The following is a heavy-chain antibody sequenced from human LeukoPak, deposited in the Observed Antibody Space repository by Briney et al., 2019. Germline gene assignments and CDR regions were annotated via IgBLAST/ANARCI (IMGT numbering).Heavy chain of an antibody. V-gene: IGHV3-48*03. J-gene: IGHJ4*02. CDR3: VSRPPHGRYVVFDY. CDR2: ISSSGSTI. CDR1: GFTFSTYE. Sequence: GGSLRLSCAASGFTFSTYEMNWVRQAPTKGLEWISYISSSGSTIYYADSVKGRFTISRDNAKNSLYLQMNSLRAEDTALYYCVSRPPHGRYVVFDYWGQGTLVTVSS. D-gene: IGHD3-16*02.